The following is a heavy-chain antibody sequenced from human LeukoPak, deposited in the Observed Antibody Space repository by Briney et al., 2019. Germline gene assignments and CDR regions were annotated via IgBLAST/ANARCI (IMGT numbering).Heavy chain of an antibody. CDR2: MNPNSGNT. J-gene: IGHJ4*02. D-gene: IGHD3-3*01. V-gene: IGHV1-8*03. CDR3: ARVITIFGVVIPFDY. Sequence: ASVKVSCKASGYTFTSYGINWVRQATGQGLEWMGWMNPNSGNTGYAQKFQGRITITRNTSISTAYMELSSLRSDDTAVYYCARVITIFGVVIPFDYWGQGTLVTVSS. CDR1: GYTFTSYG.